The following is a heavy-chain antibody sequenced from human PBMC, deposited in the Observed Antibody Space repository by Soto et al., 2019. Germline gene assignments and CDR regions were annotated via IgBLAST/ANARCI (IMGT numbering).Heavy chain of an antibody. CDR2: IRSKANSYAT. CDR1: GFTFSGSA. CDR3: TSAERDDSSGYYYDYYYGMDV. D-gene: IGHD3-22*01. Sequence: GGSLRLSCAASGFTFSGSAMHWVRQASGKGLEWVGRIRSKANSYATAYAASVKGRFTISRDDSKSTAYLQMNSLKTEDTAVYYCTSAERDDSSGYYYDYYYGMDVWGQGTTVTVSS. J-gene: IGHJ6*02. V-gene: IGHV3-73*01.